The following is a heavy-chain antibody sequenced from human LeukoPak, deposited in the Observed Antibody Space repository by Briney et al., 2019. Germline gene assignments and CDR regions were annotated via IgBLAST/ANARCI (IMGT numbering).Heavy chain of an antibody. Sequence: GGSLRLSCAASGFTFSTHAMSWVRQAPGKRLEWVSAISSDASGTYYTDSVKGRFTISRDNSKNTLYLQMNSLRAEDTAVYYCAKGGVSSIYNAFDIWGQGTMVTVSS. J-gene: IGHJ3*02. CDR3: AKGGVSSIYNAFDI. CDR1: GFTFSTHA. CDR2: ISSDASGT. D-gene: IGHD2-8*02. V-gene: IGHV3-23*01.